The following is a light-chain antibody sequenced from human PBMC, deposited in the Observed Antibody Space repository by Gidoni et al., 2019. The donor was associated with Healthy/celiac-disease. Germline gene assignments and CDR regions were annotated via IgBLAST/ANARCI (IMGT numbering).Light chain of an antibody. V-gene: IGKV3-11*01. J-gene: IGKJ4*01. Sequence: EIVLTQSPATRSLSPGERATISCRASQSVSSYLAWYQQKPGQAPRLLIYDASTRATCIPARFICSGSGTDFTLTIISLEPEDFAVYYFQQRSNWPFTFXGXTKVEIK. CDR3: QQRSNWPFT. CDR1: QSVSSY. CDR2: DAS.